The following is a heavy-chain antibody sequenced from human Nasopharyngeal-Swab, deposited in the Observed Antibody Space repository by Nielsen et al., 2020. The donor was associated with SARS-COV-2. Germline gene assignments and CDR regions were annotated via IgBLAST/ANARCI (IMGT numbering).Heavy chain of an antibody. CDR2: INPSGGST. Sequence: VSVKVSCKASGYTFTSYYMHWVRQAPGQGLEWMGIINPSGGSTSYAQKFQGRVTMTRDTSTSTVYMELSSLRSEDTAVYYCARDRITMVRGVISLTNWFDPWGQGTLVTVSS. CDR3: ARDRITMVRGVISLTNWFDP. CDR1: GYTFTSYY. V-gene: IGHV1-46*01. D-gene: IGHD3-10*01. J-gene: IGHJ5*02.